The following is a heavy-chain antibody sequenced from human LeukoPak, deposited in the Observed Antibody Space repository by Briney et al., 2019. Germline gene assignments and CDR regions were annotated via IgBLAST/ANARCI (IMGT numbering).Heavy chain of an antibody. CDR2: ISYDGSNK. Sequence: GGSLRLSCAASGFTFSSYAIHWVRQAPGKGLGWVAVISYDGSNKYYADSVKGRFTISRDNSKNTLYLQMNSLRAEDTAVYYCAKDHDGSGSYYGRFDYWGQGTLVTVSS. J-gene: IGHJ4*02. V-gene: IGHV3-30-3*01. CDR1: GFTFSSYA. CDR3: AKDHDGSGSYYGRFDY. D-gene: IGHD3-10*01.